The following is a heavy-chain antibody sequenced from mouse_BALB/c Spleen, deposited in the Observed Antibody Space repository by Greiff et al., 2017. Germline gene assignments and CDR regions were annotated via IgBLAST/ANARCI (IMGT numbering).Heavy chain of an antibody. CDR1: GFTFSSYG. J-gene: IGHJ4*01. V-gene: IGHV5-6*01. CDR2: ISSVGSYT. Sequence: EVQLVESGGDLVKPGGSLKLSCAASGFTFSSYGMSWVRQTPDKRLEWVATISSVGSYTYYPDSVKGRFTISRDNAKNTLYLQMSSLKSEDTAMYYCARMDYWGQGTSVTVSS. CDR3: ARMDY.